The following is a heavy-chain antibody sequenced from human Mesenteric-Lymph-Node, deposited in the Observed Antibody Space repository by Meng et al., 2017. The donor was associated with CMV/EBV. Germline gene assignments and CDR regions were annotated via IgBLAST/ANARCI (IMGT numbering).Heavy chain of an antibody. D-gene: IGHD3-10*01. V-gene: IGHV3-66*03. CDR3: ARDSNGRRGYYGSGSYYSTVDY. CDR1: GFTVSTTY. CDR2: FYTNGDT. Sequence: GESLKISCAVSGFTVSTTYWSWVRQAQGKGLEWVSVFYTNGDTYHADSVKGRFTISRDNSKNALYLQMISLRPEDTAVYYCARDSNGRRGYYGSGSYYSTVDYWGQGTLVTVSS. J-gene: IGHJ4*02.